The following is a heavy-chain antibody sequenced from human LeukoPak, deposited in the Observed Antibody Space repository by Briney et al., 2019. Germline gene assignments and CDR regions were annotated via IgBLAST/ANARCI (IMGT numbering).Heavy chain of an antibody. Sequence: PGGSLRLSCAASGSTFSSYSMNWVRQAPGKGLEWVSSISSSSSYIYYADSVKGRFTISRDNAKNSLYLQMNSLRAEDTAVYYCATSSSGYYHDAFDIWGQGTMVTVSS. CDR3: ATSSSGYYHDAFDI. D-gene: IGHD3-22*01. CDR1: GSTFSSYS. CDR2: ISSSSSYI. J-gene: IGHJ3*02. V-gene: IGHV3-21*01.